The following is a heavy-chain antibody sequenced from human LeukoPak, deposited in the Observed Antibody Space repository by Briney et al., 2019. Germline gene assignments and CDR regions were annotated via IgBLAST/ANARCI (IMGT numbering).Heavy chain of an antibody. D-gene: IGHD4-17*01. Sequence: PGGSLRLSCAASGFTFSSYWMSWVRQAPGKGLEWVANIKQDGSEKYYVDSVKGRFTISRDNAKNSLYLQMNSLRAEDTAVYYCAKLIFGYGDYVPFDIWGQGTMVTVSS. J-gene: IGHJ3*02. CDR2: IKQDGSEK. CDR1: GFTFSSYW. V-gene: IGHV3-7*01. CDR3: AKLIFGYGDYVPFDI.